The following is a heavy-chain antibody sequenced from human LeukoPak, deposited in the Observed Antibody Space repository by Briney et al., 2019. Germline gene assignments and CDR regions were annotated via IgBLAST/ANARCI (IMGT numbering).Heavy chain of an antibody. Sequence: PGGSLRLSCAASGFIFNTYGMSWVRQAPGKGLEWVSAISGSGGTTVYADSVKGRFTISRDNSKNTLYLQMNSLRAEDTAVYYCAKHLYSSSWSYFDYWGQGTLVTVSS. J-gene: IGHJ4*02. D-gene: IGHD6-13*01. V-gene: IGHV3-23*01. CDR1: GFIFNTYG. CDR2: ISGSGGTT. CDR3: AKHLYSSSWSYFDY.